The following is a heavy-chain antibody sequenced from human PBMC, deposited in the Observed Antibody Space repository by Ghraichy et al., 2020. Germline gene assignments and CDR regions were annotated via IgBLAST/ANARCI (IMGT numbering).Heavy chain of an antibody. J-gene: IGHJ5*02. CDR2: INTNTGNP. CDR3: AIAGVSDYGDYVGYNWFDP. V-gene: IGHV7-4-1*02. CDR1: GYTFTSYA. D-gene: IGHD4-17*01. Sequence: ASVKVSCKASGYTFTSYAMNWVRQAPGQGLEWMGWINTNTGNPTYAQGFTGRFVFSLDTSVSTAYLQISSLKAEDTAVYYCAIAGVSDYGDYVGYNWFDPWGQGTLVTVSS.